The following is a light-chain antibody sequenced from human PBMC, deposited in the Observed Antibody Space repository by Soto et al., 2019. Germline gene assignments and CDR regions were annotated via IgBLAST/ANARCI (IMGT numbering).Light chain of an antibody. CDR1: LDIRGY. CDR2: SAS. J-gene: IGKJ4*01. Sequence: DIPLTQSPSFLSASVGDRVTITCRASLDIRGYLAWYQQKPGKVPRLLIYSASTLQSGVPSRFSGSGSGTEFTLTISSLQPEDFASYYCQQLDRYPFTFGGGTRVEI. V-gene: IGKV1-9*01. CDR3: QQLDRYPFT.